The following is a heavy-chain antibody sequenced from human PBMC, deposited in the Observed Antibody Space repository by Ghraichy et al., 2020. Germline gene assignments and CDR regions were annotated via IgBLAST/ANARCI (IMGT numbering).Heavy chain of an antibody. V-gene: IGHV3-53*01. Sequence: GGSLRLSCAASGFTIRTNYMIWVRQAPGKGLEFVSVIYSGGYTFYADSVKGRFTISRDTSKNTLYLQMNSLRAEDTAVYYCARDGGYSYGPEEGDYFFYAMDVWGQGTTVTVSS. J-gene: IGHJ6*02. CDR3: ARDGGYSYGPEEGDYFFYAMDV. CDR2: IYSGGYT. CDR1: GFTIRTNY. D-gene: IGHD5-18*01.